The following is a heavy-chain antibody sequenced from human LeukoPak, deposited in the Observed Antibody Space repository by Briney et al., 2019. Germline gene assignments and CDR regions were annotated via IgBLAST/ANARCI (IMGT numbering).Heavy chain of an antibody. J-gene: IGHJ2*01. CDR2: IHYSGST. D-gene: IGHD2-21*02. CDR3: ARHVSSDLRIVVVTSDWYFDF. Sequence: SEALSLTCIVSGGSISSSRFYWGWIRQPPGKGLEWIGTIHYSGSTYYNPSLKSRVTISADTSKNQFSLNLSSVTAADTGVYYCARHVSSDLRIVVVTSDWYFDFWGRGTLVTVSP. V-gene: IGHV4-39*01. CDR1: GGSISSSRFY.